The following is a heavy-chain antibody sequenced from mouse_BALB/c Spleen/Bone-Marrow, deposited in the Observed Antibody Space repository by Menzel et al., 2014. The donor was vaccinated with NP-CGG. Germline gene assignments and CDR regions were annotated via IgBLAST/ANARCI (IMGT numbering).Heavy chain of an antibody. CDR2: IYPGDGNT. D-gene: IGHD1-1*02. Sequence: QVQLQQSGPELVKLGASVKISCRASGYVFSSSWMNWVKQRPGQGLEWIGRIYPGDGNTNYNGKFKGKATLAADTSSSTAYMQISSLTSVDSAVYFCARRRTFITSVVDYFDVWGAGTTVTVSS. CDR1: GYVFSSSW. V-gene: IGHV1-82*01. J-gene: IGHJ1*01. CDR3: ARRRTFITSVVDYFDV.